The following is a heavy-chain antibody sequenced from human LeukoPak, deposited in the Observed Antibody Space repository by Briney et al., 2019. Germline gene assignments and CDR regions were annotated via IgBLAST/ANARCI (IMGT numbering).Heavy chain of an antibody. Sequence: GGSLRLSCAASGFTFSSYRMNWVRQAPGKGVEWVSYISSSSSTIYYADAVKGRFTISRDNAKNSLYLQMNSLRAEDTAVYYCARDISQPGAQGYWGQGTLVTVSS. V-gene: IGHV3-48*01. J-gene: IGHJ4*02. CDR1: GFTFSSYR. CDR2: ISSSSSTI. CDR3: ARDISQPGAQGY. D-gene: IGHD3-10*01.